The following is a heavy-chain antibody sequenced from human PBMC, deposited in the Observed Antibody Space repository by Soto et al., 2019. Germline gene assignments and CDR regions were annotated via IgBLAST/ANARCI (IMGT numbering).Heavy chain of an antibody. D-gene: IGHD5-12*01. Sequence: SVKVSCKASGCTFSSYTISWVRQAPGQGLEWMGRIIPILGIASYAQKFQGRVTITADKSTSTAYMELSSLRSEDTAVYYCARDVFRRDGYNSGYWGQGTLVTVSS. V-gene: IGHV1-69*04. J-gene: IGHJ4*02. CDR3: ARDVFRRDGYNSGY. CDR2: IIPILGIA. CDR1: GCTFSSYT.